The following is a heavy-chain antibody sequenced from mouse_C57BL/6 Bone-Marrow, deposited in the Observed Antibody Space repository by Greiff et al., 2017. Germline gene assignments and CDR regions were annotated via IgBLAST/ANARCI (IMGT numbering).Heavy chain of an antibody. CDR3: ARKGYSNLWYFDV. CDR2: IYPRSGNT. D-gene: IGHD2-5*01. J-gene: IGHJ1*03. Sequence: KQSGAELARPGASVKLSCKASGYTFTSYGISWVKQRTGQGLEWIGEIYPRSGNTYYNEKFKGKATLTADKSSSTAYMELRSLTSEDSAVYFCARKGYSNLWYFDVWGTGTTVTVSS. V-gene: IGHV1-81*01. CDR1: GYTFTSYG.